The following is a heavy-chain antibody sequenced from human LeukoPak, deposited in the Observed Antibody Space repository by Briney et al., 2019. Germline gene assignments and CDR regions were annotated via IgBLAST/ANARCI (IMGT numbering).Heavy chain of an antibody. CDR1: GGSISNYY. J-gene: IGHJ6*03. Sequence: SETLSLTRTVSGGSISNYYWSWIRQPPGKGLEWIGYISYIGSTKYNPSLKSRVTMSEDTSKKQFSLKLSSVTAADTAVYYCAGSYHYYMDVWGKGTTVTVSS. CDR3: AGSYHYYMDV. CDR2: ISYIGST. V-gene: IGHV4-59*01.